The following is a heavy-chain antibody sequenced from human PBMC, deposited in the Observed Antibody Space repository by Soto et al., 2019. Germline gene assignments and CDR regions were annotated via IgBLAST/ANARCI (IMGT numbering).Heavy chain of an antibody. J-gene: IGHJ4*02. D-gene: IGHD3-10*01. CDR2: IFYTGST. V-gene: IGHV4-61*01. CDR1: GGSVSSGSYY. CDR3: ARLLYYNGSGSYQYFDF. Sequence: SETLSLTCTVSGGSVSSGSYYWSWIRQPPGKGLEWIGYIFYTGSTKYDPSFKSRVTISVDTSKNQFSLKLSSVTDADTAMYYCARLLYYNGSGSYQYFDFWGQGTLVTVSS.